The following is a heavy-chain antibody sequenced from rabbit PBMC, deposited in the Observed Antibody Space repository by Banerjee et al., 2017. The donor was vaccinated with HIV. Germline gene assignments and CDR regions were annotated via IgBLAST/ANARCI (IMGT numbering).Heavy chain of an antibody. J-gene: IGHJ3*01. D-gene: IGHD6-1*01. CDR2: IYTGSIGRT. V-gene: IGHV1S45*01. CDR1: GLRFSSSA. CDR3: ARGDDGDPSDGYALSL. Sequence: QQQLEESGGGLVKPGGTLALRSKASGLRFSSSAMCWGRMAHGKGLEWIACIYTGSIGRTGYASWAKGRFTISKTSSTTVTLQMTSLTAADTATYFCARGDDGDPSDGYALSLWGQGTLVTVS.